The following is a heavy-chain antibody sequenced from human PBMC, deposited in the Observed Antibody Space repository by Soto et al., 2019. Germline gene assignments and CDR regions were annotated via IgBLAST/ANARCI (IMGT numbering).Heavy chain of an antibody. CDR2: INADYGNT. CDR3: ARCIQGDYYYGTDV. Sequence: QAQLVQSGAEVKKPGASVKVSCKASGYTFYSHSISWVRQAPGQGLEWMGRINADYGNTQYAQKFRGRVTMTTDTSTTTVYMELTNLRSDDTAVYYCARCIQGDYYYGTDVWGQGTTVTVSS. CDR1: GYTFYSHS. J-gene: IGHJ6*02. V-gene: IGHV1-18*01. D-gene: IGHD5-18*01.